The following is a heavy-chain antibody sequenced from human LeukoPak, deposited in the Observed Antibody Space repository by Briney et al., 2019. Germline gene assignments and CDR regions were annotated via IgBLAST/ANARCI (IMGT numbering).Heavy chain of an antibody. CDR1: GGSISSSSYY. CDR2: IYYSGST. D-gene: IGHD6-19*01. J-gene: IGHJ5*02. Sequence: PSETLSLTCTVPGGSISSSSYYWGWIRQPPGKGLEWIGSIYYSGSTYYNPSLKSRVTISVDTSKNQFSLKLSSVTAADTAVYYCARTVLNSSGWSREGWFDPWGQGTLVTVSS. V-gene: IGHV4-39*07. CDR3: ARTVLNSSGWSREGWFDP.